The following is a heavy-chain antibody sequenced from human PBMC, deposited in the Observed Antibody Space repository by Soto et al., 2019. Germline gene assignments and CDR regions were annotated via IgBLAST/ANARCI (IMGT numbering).Heavy chain of an antibody. V-gene: IGHV3-53*04. CDR1: GFTVSSNY. Sequence: GGSLRLSCAASGFTVSSNYMSWVRQAPGKGLEWVSVIYSGGSTYYADSVKGRFTISRHNSKNTLYLQMNSLRAEDTAVYYCARVANYYDSSGYDAFDIWGQGTMVTVSS. CDR3: ARVANYYDSSGYDAFDI. D-gene: IGHD3-22*01. J-gene: IGHJ3*02. CDR2: IYSGGST.